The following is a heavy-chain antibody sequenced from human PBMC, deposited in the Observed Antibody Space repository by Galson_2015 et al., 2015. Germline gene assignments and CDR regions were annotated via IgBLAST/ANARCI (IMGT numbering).Heavy chain of an antibody. CDR3: ARAPAVADGIDY. CDR2: ISSSSSYI. V-gene: IGHV3-21*01. D-gene: IGHD6-19*01. Sequence: SLRLSCAASGFTFSSYSMNWVRQAPGKGLEWVSSISSSSSYIYYADSVKGRFTISRDNAKNSLYLQMNSLRAEDMAVYYCARAPAVADGIDYWGQGTLVTVSS. CDR1: GFTFSSYS. J-gene: IGHJ4*02.